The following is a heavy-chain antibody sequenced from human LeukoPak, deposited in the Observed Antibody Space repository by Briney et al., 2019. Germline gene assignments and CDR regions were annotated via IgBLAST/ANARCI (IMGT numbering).Heavy chain of an antibody. D-gene: IGHD2/OR15-2a*01. V-gene: IGHV3-11*01. Sequence: GGSLRLSCAASGFTFSDYYMSWIRQAPGKGLEWVSYISGSGRTIYYADSVKGRFTISRDNAKNSLYLQMNSLRAEDTAVYYCARVPVDYFGRGWFDPWGQGTLVTVSS. CDR1: GFTFSDYY. CDR3: ARVPVDYFGRGWFDP. J-gene: IGHJ5*02. CDR2: ISGSGRTI.